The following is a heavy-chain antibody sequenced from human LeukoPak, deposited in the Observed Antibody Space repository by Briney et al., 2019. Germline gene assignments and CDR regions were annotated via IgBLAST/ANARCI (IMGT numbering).Heavy chain of an antibody. D-gene: IGHD2-2*01. V-gene: IGHV3-30*03. Sequence: GGSLRLSCAASGFTFSSYGMHWVRQAPGKGLEWVAVISYEGSKEYYADSVKGRFTISRDNSKNTLYLQMNSLRSEDTAVYYCARVSLYCSSTSCLDVPYYYYGMDVWGQGTTVTVSS. CDR1: GFTFSSYG. J-gene: IGHJ6*02. CDR3: ARVSLYCSSTSCLDVPYYYYGMDV. CDR2: ISYEGSKE.